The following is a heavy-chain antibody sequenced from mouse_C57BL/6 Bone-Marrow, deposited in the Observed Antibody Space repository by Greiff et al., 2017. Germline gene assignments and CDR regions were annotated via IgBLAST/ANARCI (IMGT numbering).Heavy chain of an antibody. CDR1: GYTFTSYW. CDR2: IDPADSYT. CDR3: ASLITTVGASWDFDV. D-gene: IGHD1-1*01. V-gene: IGHV1-69*01. Sequence: QVQLQQPGAELVMPGASVKLSCKASGYTFTSYWMHWVKQRPGQGLEWIGEIDPADSYTNYNQKFKGKSTLTVDKSSSTAYMQLSSLTSEDSAVYYCASLITTVGASWDFDVWGTGPTVTVSS. J-gene: IGHJ1*03.